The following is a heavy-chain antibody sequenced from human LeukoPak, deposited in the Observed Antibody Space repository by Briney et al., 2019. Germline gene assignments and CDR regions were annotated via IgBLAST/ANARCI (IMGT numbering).Heavy chain of an antibody. D-gene: IGHD3-10*01. V-gene: IGHV3-23*01. CDR1: GFTFSNYA. J-gene: IGHJ4*02. CDR2: IIGSGGST. Sequence: GGSLRLSSAVSGFTFSNYAMTWVRQAPGKGLEWVSTIIGSGGSTYYADYVKGRFTISRDNPKATLYLRISSLRAEDTTVYHCAKDHSSGSPYSLDYWGQGTLVSVSS. CDR3: AKDHSSGSPYSLDY.